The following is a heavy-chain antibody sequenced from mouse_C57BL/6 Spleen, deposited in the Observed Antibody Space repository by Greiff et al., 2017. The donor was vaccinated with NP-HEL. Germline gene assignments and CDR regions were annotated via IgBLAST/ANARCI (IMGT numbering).Heavy chain of an antibody. Sequence: EVQLQQSGAELVKPGASVKLSCTASGFNIKDYYMHWVKQRTEQGLEWIGRIDPEDGETKYAPKFQGKATITADTSSNTAYLQLSSLTSEDTAVYYCARWAITTVVAPYYFDYWGQGTTLTVSS. CDR3: ARWAITTVVAPYYFDY. J-gene: IGHJ2*01. D-gene: IGHD1-1*01. V-gene: IGHV14-2*01. CDR2: IDPEDGET. CDR1: GFNIKDYY.